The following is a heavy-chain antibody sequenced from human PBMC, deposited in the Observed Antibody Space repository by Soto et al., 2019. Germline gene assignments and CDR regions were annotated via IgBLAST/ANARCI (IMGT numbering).Heavy chain of an antibody. CDR2: IKQDGSEK. D-gene: IGHD1-7*01. J-gene: IGHJ4*02. CDR3: ARETQGNWNYYGCDY. Sequence: GGSLRLSCAASGFTFSSYWMSWVRQAPGKGLEWVANIKQDGSEKYYVDSVKGRFTISRDNAKNSLYLQMNSLRAEDTAVYYCARETQGNWNYYGCDYWGQGTLVTVSS. CDR1: GFTFSSYW. V-gene: IGHV3-7*05.